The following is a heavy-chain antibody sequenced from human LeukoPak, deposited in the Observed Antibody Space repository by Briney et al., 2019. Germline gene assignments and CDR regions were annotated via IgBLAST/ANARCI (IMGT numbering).Heavy chain of an antibody. Sequence: SETLSLTCTVSGGSIASSSNYWVWIRQPPGKGLEWIGNIFYTGNTYYNPSLKSRVTISVDTSNNQFSLKLSSVTAADTAVYYCARDFLLGAPRFGELLWGPYFDYWGQGTLVTVSS. V-gene: IGHV4-39*07. J-gene: IGHJ4*02. CDR2: IFYTGNT. D-gene: IGHD3-10*01. CDR3: ARDFLLGAPRFGELLWGPYFDY. CDR1: GGSIASSSNY.